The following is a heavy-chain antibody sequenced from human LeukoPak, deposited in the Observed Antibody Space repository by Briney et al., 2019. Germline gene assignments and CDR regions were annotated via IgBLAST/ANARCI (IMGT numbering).Heavy chain of an antibody. CDR2: IYYSGST. Sequence: SETLSLTCTVSGGSISSYYWICIRQPPGKGLEWIGYIYYSGSTNYNPSLKSRVTISVDTSKNQFSLRLSSVTAADTAVYYCARRSVEMATNGGNCFDPWGQGTLVTVSS. V-gene: IGHV4-59*08. J-gene: IGHJ5*02. CDR1: GGSISSYY. D-gene: IGHD5-24*01. CDR3: ARRSVEMATNGGNCFDP.